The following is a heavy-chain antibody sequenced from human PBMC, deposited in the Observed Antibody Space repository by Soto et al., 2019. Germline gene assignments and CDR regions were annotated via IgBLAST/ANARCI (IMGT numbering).Heavy chain of an antibody. CDR3: ARSGDSFGFTDY. Sequence: QVQLQESGPGLVKPSETLSLTCTVSGGSITGYYWTWIRQPPGKGLEWIGYVFYKGNTNYNPSLKSRVTISVDTSANQFSLRLRSVTAADTAVYYCARSGDSFGFTDYWGQGTLVTVSS. D-gene: IGHD5-18*01. CDR2: VFYKGNT. CDR1: GGSITGYY. J-gene: IGHJ4*02. V-gene: IGHV4-59*01.